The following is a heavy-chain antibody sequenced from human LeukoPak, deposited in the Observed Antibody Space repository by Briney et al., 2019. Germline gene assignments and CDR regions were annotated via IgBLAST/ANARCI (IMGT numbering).Heavy chain of an antibody. V-gene: IGHV1-69*04. Sequence: SVKVSCKASGGTFSGYASSWVRQAPGQGLEWMGRIIPILGIANYAQKFQGRVTITADKSTSTAYMELSSLRSEDTAVYYCAIRARVVSTGAFDIWGQGTMATVSS. J-gene: IGHJ3*02. CDR2: IIPILGIA. D-gene: IGHD3-22*01. CDR3: AIRARVVSTGAFDI. CDR1: GGTFSGYA.